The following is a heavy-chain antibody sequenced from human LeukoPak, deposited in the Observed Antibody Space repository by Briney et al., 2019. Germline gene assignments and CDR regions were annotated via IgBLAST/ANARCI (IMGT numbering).Heavy chain of an antibody. CDR1: GYTFTSYG. D-gene: IGHD2-2*01. V-gene: IGHV1-18*01. CDR3: ASDMSAFFSTPHIDY. Sequence: GASVKVSCKASGYTFTSYGISWVRQAPGQGLEWMGWISAYNGNTNYAQKLQGRVTMTTDTSTSTAYMELRSLRSDDTAVYYCASDMSAFFSTPHIDYWGQGTLVTVSS. CDR2: ISAYNGNT. J-gene: IGHJ4*02.